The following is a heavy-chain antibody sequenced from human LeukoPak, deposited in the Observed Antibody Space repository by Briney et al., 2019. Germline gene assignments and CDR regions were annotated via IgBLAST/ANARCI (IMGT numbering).Heavy chain of an antibody. D-gene: IGHD6-13*01. V-gene: IGHV3-11*03. CDR2: IRSSSDYT. Sequence: PGGSLRLSCAASGFTFRDYSMSWIRQAPGKGLEGVSYIRSSSDYTSYADSVQGRFTISRDNARNSLYLQMNSLTVEDTAVYYCARCQYNSSPDFWGQGTLVPVSS. J-gene: IGHJ4*02. CDR3: ARCQYNSSPDF. CDR1: GFTFRDYS.